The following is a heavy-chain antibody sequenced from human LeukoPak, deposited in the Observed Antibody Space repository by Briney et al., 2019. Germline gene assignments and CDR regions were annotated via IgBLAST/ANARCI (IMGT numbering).Heavy chain of an antibody. CDR1: GFTFSSYS. CDR3: ASQYYYDSSGYYREHDY. D-gene: IGHD3-22*01. Sequence: GGSLRLSCAASGFTFSSYSMNWVRQAPGKGLEWVSSISSSSSYIYYADSVKGRFTISRDNAKNTLYLQMNSLRAEDTAVYYYASQYYYDSSGYYREHDYWGQGTLVTVSS. CDR2: ISSSSSYI. J-gene: IGHJ4*02. V-gene: IGHV3-21*01.